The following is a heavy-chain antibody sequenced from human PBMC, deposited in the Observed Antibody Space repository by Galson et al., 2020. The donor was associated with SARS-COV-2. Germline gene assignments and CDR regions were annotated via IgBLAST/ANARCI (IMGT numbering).Heavy chain of an antibody. Sequence: GGSLRLSCAASGFTFSSYAMHWVRQAPGKGLEWVAVISYDGSNKYYADSVKGRFTISRDNSKNTLYLQMNSLRAEDTAVYYCARGASSGGKGLLGWFDPWGQGTLVTVSS. D-gene: IGHD2-15*01. CDR3: ARGASSGGKGLLGWFDP. J-gene: IGHJ5*02. CDR1: GFTFSSYA. V-gene: IGHV3-30-3*01. CDR2: ISYDGSNK.